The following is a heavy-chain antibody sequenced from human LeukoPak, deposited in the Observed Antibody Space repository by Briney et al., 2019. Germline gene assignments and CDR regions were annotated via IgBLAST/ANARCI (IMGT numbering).Heavy chain of an antibody. J-gene: IGHJ4*02. Sequence: GGSLRLSCAASGFTVSSNYMSWVRQAPGKGLEWVSVIYSGGSTYYAGSVKGRFTISRDNSKNTLYLQMNSLRAEDTAVYYCARDLGSSWTGYWGQGTLVTVSS. CDR1: GFTVSSNY. D-gene: IGHD6-13*01. V-gene: IGHV3-66*02. CDR3: ARDLGSSWTGY. CDR2: IYSGGST.